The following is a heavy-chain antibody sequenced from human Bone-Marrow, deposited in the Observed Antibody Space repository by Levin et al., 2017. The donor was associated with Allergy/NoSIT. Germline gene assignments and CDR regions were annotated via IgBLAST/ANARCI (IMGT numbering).Heavy chain of an antibody. CDR2: IYHSGSA. Sequence: SETLSLTCTVSSGSVSNYVLGWIRQPPGKGLEWIGFIYHSGSANYSPSLKSRVTMSVDMSKNQFSLKVKSVTAADTAVYYCASSTCHGNSWTDAFDIWGQGTMVTVS. CDR3: ASSTCHGNSWTDAFDI. D-gene: IGHD3/OR15-3a*01. V-gene: IGHV4-4*09. J-gene: IGHJ3*02. CDR1: SGSVSNYV.